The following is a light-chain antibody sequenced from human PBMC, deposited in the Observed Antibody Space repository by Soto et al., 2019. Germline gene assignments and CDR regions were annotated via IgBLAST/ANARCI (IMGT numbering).Light chain of an antibody. J-gene: IGKJ4*01. CDR3: QQLNTYPVT. V-gene: IGKV3D-7*01. CDR2: GAS. Sequence: EIVLTRSPGTLSLSPGERATLSCRASQSVSNNYLAWYQQKPGQAPRLLIYGASNRATGIPARFSGSGSGTDFNLSITSLQPEDFATYYCQQLNTYPVTFGGGTKVDIK. CDR1: QSVSNNY.